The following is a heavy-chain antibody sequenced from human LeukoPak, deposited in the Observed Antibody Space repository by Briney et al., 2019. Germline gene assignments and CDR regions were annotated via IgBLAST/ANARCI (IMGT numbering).Heavy chain of an antibody. CDR1: GFTFSSYA. CDR2: ISGSGGST. V-gene: IGHV3-23*01. CDR3: AKDLTSRNYYGSGSYDFDY. J-gene: IGHJ4*02. Sequence: PGGSLRLSCAASGFTFSSYAMSWVRQAPGKGLEWVSAISGSGGSTYYADSVKGRFTISRDNSKNTLYLQMNSLGAEDTAVYYCAKDLTSRNYYGSGSYDFDYWGQGTLVTVSS. D-gene: IGHD3-10*01.